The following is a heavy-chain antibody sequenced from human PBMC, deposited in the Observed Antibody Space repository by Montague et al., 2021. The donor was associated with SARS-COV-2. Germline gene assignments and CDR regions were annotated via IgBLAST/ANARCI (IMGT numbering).Heavy chain of an antibody. CDR2: IFHSGIT. CDR1: GGSISSYY. V-gene: IGHV4-59*13. CDR3: ARTEYNWNDWFDP. Sequence: SETLSLTCSVSGGSISSYYWSWIRQSPGKGLEWIGYIFHSGITDYNPSLKSRVTISADMSKNQFSLQLNSVTAADSAVYYCARTEYNWNDWFDPWGQGTLVTGSS. D-gene: IGHD1-20*01. J-gene: IGHJ5*02.